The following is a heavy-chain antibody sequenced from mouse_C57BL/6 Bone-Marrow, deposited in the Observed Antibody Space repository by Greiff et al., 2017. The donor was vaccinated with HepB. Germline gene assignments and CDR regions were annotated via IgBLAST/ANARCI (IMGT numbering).Heavy chain of an antibody. V-gene: IGHV5-4*03. J-gene: IGHJ2*01. CDR3: ARDGYQSYYFDY. CDR2: ISDGGSYT. Sequence: EVKLVESGGGLVKPGGSLKLSCAASGFTFSSYAMSWVRQTPEKRLEWVATISDGGSYTYYPDNVKGRFTISRDNAKNNLYLQMSHLKSEDTAMYYCARDGYQSYYFDYWGQGTTLTVSS. D-gene: IGHD2-3*01. CDR1: GFTFSSYA.